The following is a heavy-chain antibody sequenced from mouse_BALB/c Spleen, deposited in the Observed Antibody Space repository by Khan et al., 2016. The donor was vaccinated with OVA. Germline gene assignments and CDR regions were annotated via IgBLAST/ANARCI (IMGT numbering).Heavy chain of an antibody. D-gene: IGHD1-1*01. CDR1: GFTFSYYR. V-gene: IGHV13-2*02. J-gene: IGHJ2*01. CDR3: SRGGYYYGTPFDY. Sequence: VQLVETGGGLVRPGNSLKLSCVTSGFTFSYYRMHWLRQFPGKRLEWIAVITVKSDNSGANYAESVKGRFTISRDDSKSSGYLQMNRLREEDTATYYWSRGGYYYGTPFDYWGHGTTLTVSS. CDR2: ITVKSDNSGA.